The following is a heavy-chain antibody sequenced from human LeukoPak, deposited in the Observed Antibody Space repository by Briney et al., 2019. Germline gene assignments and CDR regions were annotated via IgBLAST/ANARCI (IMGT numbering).Heavy chain of an antibody. D-gene: IGHD5-24*01. V-gene: IGHV4-34*01. CDR3: ARGEGARDGYNYAGPFYFDY. CDR2: INHSGST. CDR1: GGPFSDYY. Sequence: SETLSLTCAVYGGPFSDYYSSWIRQPPGKGLEWIGKINHSGSTNYSPSLKSRVTISIDTSKNQFSLKLNSMTAADTAVYYCARGEGARDGYNYAGPFYFDYWGHGTLVTDSS. J-gene: IGHJ4*03.